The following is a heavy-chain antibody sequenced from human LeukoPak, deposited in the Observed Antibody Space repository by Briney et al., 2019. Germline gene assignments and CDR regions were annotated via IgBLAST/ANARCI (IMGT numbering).Heavy chain of an antibody. V-gene: IGHV3-23*01. CDR3: ARDLDDLNTFPPLFQH. Sequence: GGSLRLSCAASGFTSSSYAMSWVCQAPDKGLEWVSAISGSGTPTHYADSVKGRFTISRDNSKNTLDLQMNNLRVEDTAVYYCARDLDDLNTFPPLFQHWGQGTLVTVSS. D-gene: IGHD2/OR15-2a*01. CDR1: GFTSSSYA. CDR2: ISGSGTPT. J-gene: IGHJ1*01.